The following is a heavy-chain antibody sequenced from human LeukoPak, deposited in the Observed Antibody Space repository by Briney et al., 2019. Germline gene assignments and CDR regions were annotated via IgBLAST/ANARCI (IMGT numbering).Heavy chain of an antibody. V-gene: IGHV4-34*01. D-gene: IGHD3-9*01. J-gene: IGHJ4*02. CDR3: ARGAEGSILTGYFYYFDY. CDR2: INHSGST. Sequence: PSETLSLTCAVYGGSFSGYYWSWIRQPPGKGLEWIGEINHSGSTNYNPSLKSRVTISVDTSKNQFSLKLSSVPAADPAVYYCARGAEGSILTGYFYYFDYWGQGTLVTVSS. CDR1: GGSFSGYY.